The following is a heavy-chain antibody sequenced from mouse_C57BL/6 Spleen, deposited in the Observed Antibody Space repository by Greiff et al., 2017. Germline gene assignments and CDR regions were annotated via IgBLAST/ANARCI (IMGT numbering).Heavy chain of an antibody. CDR3: ARGGDYDYDWGFAY. J-gene: IGHJ3*01. V-gene: IGHV1-72*01. CDR2: IDPNSGGT. CDR1: GYTFTSYW. Sequence: VQLQQPGAELVKPGASVKLSCKASGYTFTSYWMHWVKQRPGRGLEWIGRIDPNSGGTKYTEKFKSKATLTVDNPSSTAYMQRSRLTSEDSAVYYCARGGDYDYDWGFAYWGQGTLVTVSA. D-gene: IGHD2-4*01.